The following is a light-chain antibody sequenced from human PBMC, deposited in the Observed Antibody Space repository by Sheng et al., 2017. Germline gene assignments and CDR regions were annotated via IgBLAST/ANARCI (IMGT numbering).Light chain of an antibody. CDR1: QSVDTW. V-gene: IGKV1-39*01. Sequence: DIQMTQSPSSLSASVGDRVTITCRASQSVDTWLAWYQQKPGKPPRLLIYAASSLESGVPSRFSGSGSGTDFTLTISSLQPEDFATYHCQQSYTTPTFGGGTKVEI. CDR2: AAS. J-gene: IGKJ4*01. CDR3: QQSYTTPT.